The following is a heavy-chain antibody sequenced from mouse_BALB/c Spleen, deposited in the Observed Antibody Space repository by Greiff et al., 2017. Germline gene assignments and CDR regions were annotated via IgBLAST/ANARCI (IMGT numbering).Heavy chain of an antibody. CDR3: ARELDYYAMDY. CDR1: GFTFSSYA. V-gene: IGHV5-9-4*01. Sequence: DVQLVESGGGLVKPGGSLKLSCAASGFTFSSYAMSWVRQSPEKRLEWVAEISSGGSYTYYPDTVTGRFTISRDNAKNTLYLEMSSLRSEDTAMYYCARELDYYAMDYWGQGTSVTVSS. J-gene: IGHJ4*01. CDR2: ISSGGSYT.